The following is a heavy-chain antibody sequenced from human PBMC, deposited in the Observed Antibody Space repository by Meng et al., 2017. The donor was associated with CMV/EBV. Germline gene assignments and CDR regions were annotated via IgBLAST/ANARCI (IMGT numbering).Heavy chain of an antibody. Sequence: QVQTAQSGAGVKEPGSSVDASCKASGYTITSYGISRVPQAPGQGLEWMGRISAYNGNTISAQKLQGRVTMTTATSTSTAYMELRSMRSDDTAVYYCAREGFDYWGQGTLVTVSS. CDR1: GYTITSYG. V-gene: IGHV1-18*01. CDR2: ISAYNGNT. CDR3: AREGFDY. J-gene: IGHJ4*02.